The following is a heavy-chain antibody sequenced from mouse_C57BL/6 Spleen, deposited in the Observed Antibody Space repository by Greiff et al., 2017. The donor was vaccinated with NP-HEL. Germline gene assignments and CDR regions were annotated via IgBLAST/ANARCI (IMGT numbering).Heavy chain of an antibody. CDR1: GFTFSDYG. J-gene: IGHJ3*01. CDR2: ISSGSSTI. V-gene: IGHV5-17*01. D-gene: IGHD2-1*01. Sequence: EVQLVESGGGLVKPGGSLKLSCAASGFTFSDYGMHWVRQAPAKGLEWVAYISSGSSTIYYADTVKGRFTISRDNAKNTLFLQMTSLRSEDTAMYYCARLGGNYVDWFAYWGQGTLVTVAA. CDR3: ARLGGNYVDWFAY.